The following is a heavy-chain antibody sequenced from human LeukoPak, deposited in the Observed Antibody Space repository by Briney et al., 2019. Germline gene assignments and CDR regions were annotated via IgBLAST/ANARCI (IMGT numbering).Heavy chain of an antibody. CDR1: GGSISSGSYY. Sequence: SETLSLTCTVSGGSISSGSYYWSWIRQPAGKGLEWIGRIYTSGSTNYNPSLKSRVTISVDTSKNQFSLKLSSVTAADTAVCYCARDPRPSTGNYYYYYMDVWGKGTTVTVSS. J-gene: IGHJ6*03. CDR3: ARDPRPSTGNYYYYYMDV. D-gene: IGHD4-11*01. V-gene: IGHV4-61*02. CDR2: IYTSGST.